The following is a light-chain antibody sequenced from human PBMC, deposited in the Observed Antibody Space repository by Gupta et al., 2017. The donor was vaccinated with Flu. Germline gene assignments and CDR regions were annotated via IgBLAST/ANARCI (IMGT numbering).Light chain of an antibody. CDR3: QNYNSAPPCT. Sequence: DIQMTQSPSSLSASIGDRVPITCRASQDIGKYLVWYQQKPGKVPKLLIFAASTLQSGVPSRFSGSGSGTDFTLTISNLQPEDFATYYCQNYNSAPPCTFGPGTKVDIK. CDR2: AAS. V-gene: IGKV1-27*01. J-gene: IGKJ3*01. CDR1: QDIGKY.